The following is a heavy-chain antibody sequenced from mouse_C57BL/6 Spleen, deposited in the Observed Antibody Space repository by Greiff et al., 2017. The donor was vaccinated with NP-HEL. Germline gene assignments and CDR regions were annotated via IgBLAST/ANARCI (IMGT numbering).Heavy chain of an antibody. Sequence: QVHVKQSGAELVKPGASVKISCKASGYAFSSYWMNWVKQRPGKGLEWIGQIYPGDGDTNYNGKFKGKATLTADKSSSTAYMQLSSLTSEDSAVYFCARAEDYDVWFAYWGQGTLVTVSA. V-gene: IGHV1-80*01. CDR2: IYPGDGDT. D-gene: IGHD2-4*01. J-gene: IGHJ3*01. CDR3: ARAEDYDVWFAY. CDR1: GYAFSSYW.